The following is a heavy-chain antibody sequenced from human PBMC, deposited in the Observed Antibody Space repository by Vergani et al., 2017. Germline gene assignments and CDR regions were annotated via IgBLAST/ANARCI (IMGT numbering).Heavy chain of an antibody. CDR2: IYYSGST. V-gene: IGHV4-61*08. D-gene: IGHD4-17*01. CDR3: AAADYGDFSYYGMDV. Sequence: QVQLQESGPGLVKPSQTLSLTCTVSGGSISSGGYYWSWIRQPPGKGLEWIGYIYYSGSTNYNPSLKSRVTISVETSKNQFSMKLSSVTAADTAVYYCAAADYGDFSYYGMDVWGQGTTVTVSS. CDR1: GGSISSGGYY. J-gene: IGHJ6*02.